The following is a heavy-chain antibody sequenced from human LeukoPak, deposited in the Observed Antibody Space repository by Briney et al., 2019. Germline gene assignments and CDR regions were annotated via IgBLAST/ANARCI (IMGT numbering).Heavy chain of an antibody. J-gene: IGHJ6*02. CDR1: GFTFSSYG. D-gene: IGHD1-26*01. V-gene: IGHV3-30*02. CDR2: IRYDGSNK. CDR3: TTDGFTWAGYYHYGMDV. Sequence: GGSLRLSCAASGFTFSSYGMHWVRQAPGKGLEWVAFIRYDGSNKYYADSVKGRFTISRDNSKNTLYLQMNSLKIEDTAVYYCTTDGFTWAGYYHYGMDVWGQGTTVTVSS.